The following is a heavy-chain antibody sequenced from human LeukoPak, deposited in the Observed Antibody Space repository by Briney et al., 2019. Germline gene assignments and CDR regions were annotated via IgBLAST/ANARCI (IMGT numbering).Heavy chain of an antibody. V-gene: IGHV3-21*01. J-gene: IGHJ4*01. CDR3: ARDRILNY. CDR1: GFTFSSYS. Sequence: GGSLRLSCAASGFTFSSYSMNWVRQAPGKGLEWVSSISSISSYIYYADSVKGRFTISRDNAKNSLYLQMNRLRAEDTAVYYCARDRILNYWGQGPLVTVSS. CDR2: ISSISSYI. D-gene: IGHD2/OR15-2a*01.